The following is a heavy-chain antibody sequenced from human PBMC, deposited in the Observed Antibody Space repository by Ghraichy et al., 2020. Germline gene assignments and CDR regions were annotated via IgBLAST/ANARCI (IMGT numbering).Heavy chain of an antibody. D-gene: IGHD6-13*01. V-gene: IGHV4-59*01. CDR1: GGSISSYY. J-gene: IGHJ6*03. CDR3: ASGRGQLSLGYYYMDV. CDR2: IYYSGST. Sequence: SETLSLTCTVSGGSISSYYWSWIRQPPGKGLEWIGYIYYSGSTNYNPSLKSRVTISVDTSKNQFSLKLSSVTAADTAVYYCASGRGQLSLGYYYMDVWGKGTTVTVSS.